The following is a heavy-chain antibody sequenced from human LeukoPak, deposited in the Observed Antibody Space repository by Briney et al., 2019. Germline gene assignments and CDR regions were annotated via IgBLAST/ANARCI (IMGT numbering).Heavy chain of an antibody. CDR3: ASPGEKDYYFDY. CDR2: INPSGGST. D-gene: IGHD3-16*01. CDR1: GYTFTSYY. V-gene: IGHV1-46*01. Sequence: ASVKVSCKASGYTFTSYYMHWVRQAPGQGLEWMGIINPSGGSTSYAQKFQGRVTMTRDTSTSTVYMELSSQRSEDTAVYYCASPGEKDYYFDYWGQGTLVTVSS. J-gene: IGHJ4*02.